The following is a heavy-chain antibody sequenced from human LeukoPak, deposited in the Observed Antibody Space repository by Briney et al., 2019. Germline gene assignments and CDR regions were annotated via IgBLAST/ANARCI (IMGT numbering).Heavy chain of an antibody. Sequence: KGLEWVSGISWNSGSIGYADSVKGRFTISRDNAKNSLYLQMNSLRAEDTALYYCAKDSGRSYDSSGYSAYYFDYWGQGTLVTVSS. CDR3: AKDSGRSYDSSGYSAYYFDY. V-gene: IGHV3-9*01. D-gene: IGHD3-22*01. CDR2: ISWNSGSI. J-gene: IGHJ4*02.